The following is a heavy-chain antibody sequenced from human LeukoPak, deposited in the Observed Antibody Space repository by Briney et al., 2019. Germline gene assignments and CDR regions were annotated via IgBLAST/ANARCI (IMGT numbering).Heavy chain of an antibody. V-gene: IGHV3-53*01. J-gene: IGHJ4*02. Sequence: PGGSLRLSRAASGVTPSTNYMSSVRQAPGKGVEWVSVIYSGGSTYYADSVKGRFTISRDNSKNTLYLQMNSLRAEDTAVYYCARGPDFWSGYYYFDYWGQGTLVTVSS. CDR1: GVTPSTNY. D-gene: IGHD3-3*01. CDR3: ARGPDFWSGYYYFDY. CDR2: IYSGGST.